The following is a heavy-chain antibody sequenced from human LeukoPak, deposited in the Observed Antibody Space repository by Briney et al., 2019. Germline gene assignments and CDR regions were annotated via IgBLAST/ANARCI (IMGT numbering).Heavy chain of an antibody. Sequence: GGSLRLSCAASGFTFSDYYMSWIRQAPGKGLEWVSYISSSGGTIYYADSVKGRFTISRDNAKNSLYLQMNSLRAEDTAVYYCARVVDHDYGDYYLDYWGQGTLVTVSS. V-gene: IGHV3-11*04. J-gene: IGHJ4*02. CDR1: GFTFSDYY. CDR3: ARVVDHDYGDYYLDY. CDR2: ISSSGGTI. D-gene: IGHD4-17*01.